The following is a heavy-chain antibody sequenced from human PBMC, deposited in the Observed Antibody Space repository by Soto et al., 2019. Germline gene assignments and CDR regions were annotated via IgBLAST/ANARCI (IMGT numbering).Heavy chain of an antibody. J-gene: IGHJ6*02. Sequence: PSETLSLTCTVSGGSISSYYWSWIRQPPGKGLEWIGYIYYSGSTNYNPSLKSRVTISVDTSKNQFSLKLSSVTAADTAVYYCARVQSRITMISYRPDYYYYGMDVWGQGTTVTVSS. D-gene: IGHD3-22*01. CDR2: IYYSGST. V-gene: IGHV4-59*12. CDR1: GGSISSYY. CDR3: ARVQSRITMISYRPDYYYYGMDV.